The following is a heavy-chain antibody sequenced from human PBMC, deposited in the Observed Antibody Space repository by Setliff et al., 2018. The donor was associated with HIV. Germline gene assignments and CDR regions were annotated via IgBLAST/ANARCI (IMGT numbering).Heavy chain of an antibody. Sequence: SVKVSCKASGGTFSSYAISWVRQAPGQGLEWMGGIIPIFGTANYAQKFQGRVTITADESTSTAYMELSSLRSEDTAMYYCARHGRAATDNWYFDLWGRGTLVTVSS. CDR1: GGTFSSYA. V-gene: IGHV1-69*13. CDR2: IIPIFGTA. J-gene: IGHJ2*01. CDR3: ARHGRAATDNWYFDL. D-gene: IGHD6-25*01.